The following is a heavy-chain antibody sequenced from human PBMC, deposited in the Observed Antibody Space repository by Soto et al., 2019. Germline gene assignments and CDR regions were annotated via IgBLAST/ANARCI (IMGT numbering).Heavy chain of an antibody. J-gene: IGHJ4*02. CDR2: ISGSGGST. CDR3: ASPPPGYSSSWYGIGY. Sequence: EVQLLESGGGLVQPGGPLRLSCAASGFTFSSYAMSWVRQAPGKGLEWVSAISGSGGSTYYADSVKGRFTISRDNSKNTLYLQMNSLRAEDTAVYYCASPPPGYSSSWYGIGYWGQGTLVTVSS. V-gene: IGHV3-23*01. D-gene: IGHD6-13*01. CDR1: GFTFSSYA.